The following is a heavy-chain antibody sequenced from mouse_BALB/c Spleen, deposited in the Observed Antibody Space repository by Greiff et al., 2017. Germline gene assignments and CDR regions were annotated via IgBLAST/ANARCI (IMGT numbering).Heavy chain of an antibody. CDR2: IWSAGST. Sequence: VQVVEPGPDLVAPSQSLSITCTVSGFSLTSYGVHWVRQPPGKGLEWLVVIWSAGSTTYNSALKSRMSISKDNSKSQVFLKMKSLQTDNTAMYYCARHYSSSYWYFDVWGAGTTVTVSS. D-gene: IGHD1-1*01. CDR1: GFSLTSYG. J-gene: IGHJ1*01. CDR3: ARHYSSSYWYFDV. V-gene: IGHV2-6-2*01.